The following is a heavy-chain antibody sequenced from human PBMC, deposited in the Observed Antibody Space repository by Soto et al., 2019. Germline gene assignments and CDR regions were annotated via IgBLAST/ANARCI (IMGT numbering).Heavy chain of an antibody. V-gene: IGHV3-74*01. CDR1: GFTFSSYW. D-gene: IGHD6-19*01. CDR3: ARDQTVAGPTTFDY. J-gene: IGHJ4*02. CDR2: IDIAGSTT. Sequence: EVQLVESGGGLVQPGGSLRLSCAASGFTFSSYWMHWVRQTPGKGLVWVSRIDIAGSTTTYADSVKGRFTISRDNAKNTLYLQMNSLRAEDTAVSYCARDQTVAGPTTFDYCGQGTLVTVSS.